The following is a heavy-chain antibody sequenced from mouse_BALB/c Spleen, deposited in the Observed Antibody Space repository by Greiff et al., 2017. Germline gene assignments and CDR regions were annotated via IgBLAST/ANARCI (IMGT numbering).Heavy chain of an antibody. CDR2: ISSGSSTI. D-gene: IGHD1-1*01. CDR3: ARKDYGFFMDY. J-gene: IGHJ4*01. Sequence: EVLLVESGGGLVQPGGSRKLSCAASGFTFSSFGMHWVRQAPEKGLEWVAYISSGSSTIYYADTVKGRFTISRDNPKNTLFLQMTSLRSEDTAMYYCARKDYGFFMDYWGQGTSVTVSS. CDR1: GFTFSSFG. V-gene: IGHV5-17*02.